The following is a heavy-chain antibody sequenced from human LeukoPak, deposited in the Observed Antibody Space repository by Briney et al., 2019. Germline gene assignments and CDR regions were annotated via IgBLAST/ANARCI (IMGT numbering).Heavy chain of an antibody. J-gene: IGHJ4*02. D-gene: IGHD3-22*01. CDR2: ISPSGGST. Sequence: ASVKVSCKAFGYTFTSNYMHWVRQAPGQGPEWMGVISPSGGSTTYAQKFQGRVTLTRDMSTSTAYMELRSLRSDDTAVYYCARSSGYYFDYWGQGTLVTVSS. CDR3: ARSSGYYFDY. V-gene: IGHV1-46*01. CDR1: GYTFTSNY.